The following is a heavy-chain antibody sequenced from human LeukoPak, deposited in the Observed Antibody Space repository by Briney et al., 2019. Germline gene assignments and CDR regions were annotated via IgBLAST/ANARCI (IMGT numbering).Heavy chain of an antibody. D-gene: IGHD1-26*01. J-gene: IGHJ5*02. Sequence: GGSLRLSCAASGFTFSAYTMAWVRQAPGRGLEWVSSISAVSNYIYYADSVKGRFTISRDNSKNTLYLQMNSLRAEDTAVYYCARDLSGRRWFDPWGQGTLVTVSS. CDR3: ARDLSGRRWFDP. CDR1: GFTFSAYT. V-gene: IGHV3-21*04. CDR2: ISAVSNYI.